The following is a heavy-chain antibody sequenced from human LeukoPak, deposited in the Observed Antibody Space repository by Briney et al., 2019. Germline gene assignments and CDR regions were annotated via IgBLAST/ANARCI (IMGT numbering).Heavy chain of an antibody. CDR1: GFTFSTYW. D-gene: IGHD6-19*01. J-gene: IGHJ4*02. V-gene: IGHV3-7*01. CDR2: IKPDGSDK. CDR3: ARATSVAGTGY. Sequence: GGSLRLTCAASGFTFSTYWMNWVRQAPGKGLEWVANIKPDGSDKYYVDSVKGRFTVSRDNAKNTLYLQMNSLRAEDTAVYYCARATSVAGTGYWGQGTLVTVSS.